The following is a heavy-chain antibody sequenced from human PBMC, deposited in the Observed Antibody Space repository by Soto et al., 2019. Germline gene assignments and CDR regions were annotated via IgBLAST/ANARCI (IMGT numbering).Heavy chain of an antibody. Sequence: ASETLSLTCAVSGGSISSSNWWSWVRQPPGKGLEWIGEIYHSGSTNYNPSLKSRVTISVDKSKNQFSLKLSSVTAADTAVYYCAKDSGITIFGVVIRRQNWLDPWGQGTLVTVSS. CDR2: IYHSGST. D-gene: IGHD3-3*01. CDR3: AKDSGITIFGVVIRRQNWLDP. J-gene: IGHJ5*02. V-gene: IGHV4-4*02. CDR1: GGSISSSNW.